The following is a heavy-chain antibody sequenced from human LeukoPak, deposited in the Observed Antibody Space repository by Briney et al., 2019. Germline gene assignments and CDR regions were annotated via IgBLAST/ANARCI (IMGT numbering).Heavy chain of an antibody. CDR1: GFTFSSYG. J-gene: IGHJ4*02. CDR2: ISYDGSNK. D-gene: IGHD3-3*02. V-gene: IGHV3-30*18. Sequence: PGGSLRLSCAASGFTFSSYGMHWVRQAPGKGLEWVAVISYDGSNKYYADSVKGRITISRDNPKNTLYLQMNSLRAEDTAVYYCAKDILKWHHRGVNDYWGQGTLVTVSS. CDR3: AKDILKWHHRGVNDY.